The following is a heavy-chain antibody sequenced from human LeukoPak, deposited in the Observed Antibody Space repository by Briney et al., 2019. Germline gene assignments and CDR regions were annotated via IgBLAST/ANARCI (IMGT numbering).Heavy chain of an antibody. D-gene: IGHD1-26*01. J-gene: IGHJ4*02. V-gene: IGHV3-23*01. CDR3: AKEPYSGSQLLDY. Sequence: SGGSLRLSCAASGFTFSSYAMSWVRQAPGKGLEWVSAISTSGGSTYYADSVKGRFTISRDNSKNTLYLQMNSLRAEDTAVYYCAKEPYSGSQLLDYWGQGTLVTVSS. CDR2: ISTSGGST. CDR1: GFTFSSYA.